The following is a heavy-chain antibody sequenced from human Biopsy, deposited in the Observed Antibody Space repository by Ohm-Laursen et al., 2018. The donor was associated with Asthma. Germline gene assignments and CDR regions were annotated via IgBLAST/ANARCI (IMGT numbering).Heavy chain of an antibody. J-gene: IGHJ4*02. CDR1: GFAVSSDY. CDR3: ARGDSSDWSHYYFDY. V-gene: IGHV3-53*01. Sequence: LSLTCAASGFAVSSDYMFWVRQAPGKGLEWVSVIYSGGTSHTADSVRGRFTISRAYSKNTLYLQMHSLRAEDTAVYYCARGDSSDWSHYYFDYWGQGTLVTVSS. D-gene: IGHD3-22*01. CDR2: IYSGGTS.